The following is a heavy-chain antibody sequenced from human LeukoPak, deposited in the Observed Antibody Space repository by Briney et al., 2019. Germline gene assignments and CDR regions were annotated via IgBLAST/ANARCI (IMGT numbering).Heavy chain of an antibody. D-gene: IGHD2-15*01. J-gene: IGHJ4*02. Sequence: PSETLSLTCNVSGYSISRGYHWGWIRQPPGKGLEWIGSIYYSGSTYYNPSLKSRVTISVDTSKNQFSLKLSSVTAADTAVYYCARVVAATRRRGLFDYWGQGTLVTVSS. V-gene: IGHV4-38-2*02. CDR1: GYSISRGYH. CDR2: IYYSGST. CDR3: ARVVAATRRRGLFDY.